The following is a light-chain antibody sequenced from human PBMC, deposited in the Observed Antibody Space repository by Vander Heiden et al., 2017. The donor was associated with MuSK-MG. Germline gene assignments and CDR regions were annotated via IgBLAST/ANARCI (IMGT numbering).Light chain of an antibody. Sequence: QSGLTQPASVSGSPGQSITISCAGTSRDIGSNKDVSWYQQHPGKVPNVLIYEVTNRPSGVSNRFSGSKSGNTASLTISGLQAEDEADYYCSSDTTSSTYVFGTGTKVTVL. J-gene: IGLJ1*01. V-gene: IGLV2-14*01. CDR3: SSDTTSSTYV. CDR2: EVT. CDR1: SRDIGSNKD.